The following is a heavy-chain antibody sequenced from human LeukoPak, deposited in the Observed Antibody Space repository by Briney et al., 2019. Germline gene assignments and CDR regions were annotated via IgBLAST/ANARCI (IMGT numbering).Heavy chain of an antibody. CDR2: ISYDGSNK. J-gene: IGHJ6*02. CDR1: GFTFSSYA. V-gene: IGHV3-30-3*01. Sequence: GGSLRLSCAASGFTFSSYAMHWVRQAPGKGLEWVAVISYDGSNKYYADSVKGRFTISRDNSKNTLYLQMNSLRAEDTAVYYCAREMGMDYYDSSAPSPYYGMDVWGQGTTVTVSS. CDR3: AREMGMDYYDSSAPSPYYGMDV. D-gene: IGHD3-22*01.